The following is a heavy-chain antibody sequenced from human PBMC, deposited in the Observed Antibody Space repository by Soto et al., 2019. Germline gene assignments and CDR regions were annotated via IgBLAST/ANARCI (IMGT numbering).Heavy chain of an antibody. J-gene: IGHJ3*02. Sequence: QLQLQESGPGLVRPSQTLSLTCSVSGGSITSGGYYWGWIRQLPGKGLEWVAYVYSSGRTYYNPSPETRLSISLDTSKTQFSLILRSVTVADTAIYYCARDHNGFNTAFDIWGQGAMVTVSS. V-gene: IGHV4-31*03. CDR2: VYSSGRT. CDR3: ARDHNGFNTAFDI. D-gene: IGHD5-12*01. CDR1: GGSITSGGYY.